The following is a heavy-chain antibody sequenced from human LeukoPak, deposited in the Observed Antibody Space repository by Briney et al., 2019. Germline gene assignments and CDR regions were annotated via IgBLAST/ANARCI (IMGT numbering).Heavy chain of an antibody. Sequence: PGGSLRLSCAASGFTFSDYYMDWVRQAPGKGLEWVGRTRNKANSYTTEYTASVKGRFTISRDDSKNSLYLQMNSLKTEDTAVYYCARVVPAAMVFYYYYYMDVWGKGTTVTVSS. V-gene: IGHV3-72*01. J-gene: IGHJ6*03. CDR1: GFTFSDYY. CDR2: TRNKANSYTT. D-gene: IGHD2-2*01. CDR3: ARVVPAAMVFYYYYYMDV.